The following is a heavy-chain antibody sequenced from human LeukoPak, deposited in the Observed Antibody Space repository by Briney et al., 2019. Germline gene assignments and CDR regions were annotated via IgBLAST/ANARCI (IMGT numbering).Heavy chain of an antibody. D-gene: IGHD6-19*01. Sequence: SETLSLTCTVSGGSISSSSYYWGWIRQPPGKGLEWIGSIYYSGSTYYNPSLKSRVTISVDTSKNQFSLKLSSVTAADTAVYYCASGAVALDAFDIWGQGTMVTVSS. V-gene: IGHV4-39*07. J-gene: IGHJ3*02. CDR3: ASGAVALDAFDI. CDR1: GGSISSSSYY. CDR2: IYYSGST.